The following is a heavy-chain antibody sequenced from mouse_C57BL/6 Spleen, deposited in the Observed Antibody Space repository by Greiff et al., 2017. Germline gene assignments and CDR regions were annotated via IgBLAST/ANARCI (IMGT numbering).Heavy chain of an antibody. CDR1: GFTFIDYY. V-gene: IGHV7-3*01. Sequence: EVQLVESGGGLVQPGGSLSLSCAASGFTFIDYYMSWVRQPPGKALEWLGFIRNKANGYTTEYSASVKGRFTISRDNSQSILYLQMNALRAEDSATYYCARYGGDAMDYWGQGTSVTVSS. CDR3: ARYGGDAMDY. CDR2: IRNKANGYTT. J-gene: IGHJ4*01.